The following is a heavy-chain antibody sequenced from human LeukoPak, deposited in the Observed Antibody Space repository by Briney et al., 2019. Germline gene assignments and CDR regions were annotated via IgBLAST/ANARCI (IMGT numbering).Heavy chain of an antibody. J-gene: IGHJ4*02. V-gene: IGHV3-30*02. CDR2: IRYDGSNK. CDR3: ARDYDILTGEVYFDY. D-gene: IGHD3-9*01. CDR1: GFTFSSYG. Sequence: PGGSLRLSCAASGFTFSSYGMHWVRQAPGKGLEWVAFIRYDGSNKYYADSVEGRFTISRDNSKNTLYLQMNSLRAEDTAVYHCARDYDILTGEVYFDYWGQGTLVTVSS.